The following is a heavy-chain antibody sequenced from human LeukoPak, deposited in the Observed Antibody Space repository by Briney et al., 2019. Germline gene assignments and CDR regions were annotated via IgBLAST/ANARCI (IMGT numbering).Heavy chain of an antibody. D-gene: IGHD4-17*01. Sequence: RPSETLSLTCTVSGGSISSYYWSWIRQPPGKGLEWIGYIYYSGSTNYNPSLKSRVTISVDTSKNQFSLKLSSVTAADTAVYYCARGGGYGARSDAFDIWGQGTMVTVSS. J-gene: IGHJ3*02. V-gene: IGHV4-59*01. CDR3: ARGGGYGARSDAFDI. CDR1: GGSISSYY. CDR2: IYYSGST.